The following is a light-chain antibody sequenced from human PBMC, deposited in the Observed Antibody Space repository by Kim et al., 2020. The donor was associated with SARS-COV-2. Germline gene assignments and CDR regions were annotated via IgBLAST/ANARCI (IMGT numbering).Light chain of an antibody. CDR2: DVS. J-gene: IGLJ3*02. CDR3: SSYTSISTWV. V-gene: IGLV2-14*03. CDR1: SSDVGGYNY. Sequence: GRSFTMSSTATSSDVGGYNYVSWYQQHPGKAPKLMIYDVSNRPSGISNRFSGSKSGNTASLTISGLQAEDEADYYCSSYTSISTWVFGGGTQLTVL.